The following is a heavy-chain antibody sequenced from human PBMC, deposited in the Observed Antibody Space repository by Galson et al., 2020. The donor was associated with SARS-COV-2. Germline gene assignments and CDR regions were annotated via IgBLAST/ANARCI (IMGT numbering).Heavy chain of an antibody. CDR2: IYYSGST. Sequence: SETLSLTCTVSGGSISSSSYYWGWIRQPPGKGLEWIGSIYYSGSTYYNPSLKSRVTISVDTSKNQFSLKLSSVTAADTAVYYCARDPRRYYYDSSGQYYFDYWGQGTLVTVSS. D-gene: IGHD3-22*01. CDR3: ARDPRRYYYDSSGQYYFDY. J-gene: IGHJ4*02. CDR1: GGSISSSSYY. V-gene: IGHV4-39*07.